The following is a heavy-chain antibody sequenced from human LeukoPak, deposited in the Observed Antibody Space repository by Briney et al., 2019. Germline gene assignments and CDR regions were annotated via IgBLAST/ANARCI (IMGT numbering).Heavy chain of an antibody. J-gene: IGHJ4*02. CDR3: ARDEYGSGSLRY. CDR2: IKQDGSEK. D-gene: IGHD3-10*01. CDR1: GFTFSSYW. Sequence: GGSLRLSCAASGFTFSSYWMSWVRQAPGKGREGGANIKQDGSEKYYVDSVKGRFTISRDNAKNSLYLQMTSLRAEDTVVYYCARDEYGSGSLRYGGQGTLVTVSS. V-gene: IGHV3-7*01.